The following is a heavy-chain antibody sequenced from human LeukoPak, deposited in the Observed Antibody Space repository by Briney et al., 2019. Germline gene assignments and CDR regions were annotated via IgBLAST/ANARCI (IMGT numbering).Heavy chain of an antibody. CDR2: RYYSGST. J-gene: IGHJ4*02. V-gene: IGHV4-39*01. D-gene: IGHD5-18*01. CDR3: ARHTAMGSPLHY. CDR1: GGSISSSAYY. Sequence: SETLSLTCTVSGGSISSSAYYWGWIRQPPGKGLEWIGSRYYSGSTHYNPSLKTRVTISVDTSKNQFSLNLSSVTAADTAVYYCARHTAMGSPLHYWGQGTLVTVSS.